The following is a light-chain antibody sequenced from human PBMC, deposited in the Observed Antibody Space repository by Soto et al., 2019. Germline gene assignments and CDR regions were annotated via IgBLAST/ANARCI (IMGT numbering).Light chain of an antibody. CDR2: EVS. J-gene: IGLJ1*01. V-gene: IGLV2-14*01. CDR1: SXDVGRYNY. Sequence: QSALTQPASVSGSPGQSITISCTGTSXDVGRYNYVSWYQQHPGKAPKLMISEVSNRPSGVPNRFSGSKSGNTASLTISGLQTEDEADYYCSSYTSSSTRVFGTGTKVTVL. CDR3: SSYTSSSTRV.